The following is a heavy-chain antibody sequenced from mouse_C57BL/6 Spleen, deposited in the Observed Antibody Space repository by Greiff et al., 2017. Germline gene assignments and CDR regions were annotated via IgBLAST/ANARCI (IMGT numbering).Heavy chain of an antibody. J-gene: IGHJ2*01. D-gene: IGHD2-2*01. Sequence: EVKVVEPEGGLVQPGSSMKLSCTASGFTFSDYYMAWVRQVPEKGLEWVANINYDGSSTYYLDSLKSRFIISRDNAKTILYLQMSSLKSKDTATYYCARDQGTWLPEPIFDYWGQGTTLTVSS. V-gene: IGHV5-16*01. CDR3: ARDQGTWLPEPIFDY. CDR1: GFTFSDYY. CDR2: INYDGSST.